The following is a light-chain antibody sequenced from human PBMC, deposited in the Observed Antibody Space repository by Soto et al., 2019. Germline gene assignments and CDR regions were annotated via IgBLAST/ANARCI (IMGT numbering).Light chain of an antibody. V-gene: IGKV3-15*01. J-gene: IGKJ5*01. CDR3: QQYTNWPPNT. CDR1: QTIKRSS. CDR2: GAS. Sequence: EIVMTQSPATLSVSPGEGATLSCMASQTIKRSSLAWYQQKPGQPPRLLIFGASTRATGVPARFSGRGSGTEFTLTISSLQSEDFAVYYCQQYTNWPPNTFGQGTRLEIK.